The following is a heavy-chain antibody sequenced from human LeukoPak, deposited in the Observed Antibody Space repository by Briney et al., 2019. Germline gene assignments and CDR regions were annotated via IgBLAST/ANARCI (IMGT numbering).Heavy chain of an antibody. Sequence: PGGSLRLSCAASGFTFSSYAMRWVREAPGKGLEGAAVISYDGSNKFYADSVKGRFTIARDNSKNTLFLQMNSLRAEDTAVYYCARDRSQRAYSYGPDGEWGQGTLVTVSS. D-gene: IGHD5-18*01. CDR2: ISYDGSNK. J-gene: IGHJ4*02. CDR3: ARDRSQRAYSYGPDGE. CDR1: GFTFSSYA. V-gene: IGHV3-30*17.